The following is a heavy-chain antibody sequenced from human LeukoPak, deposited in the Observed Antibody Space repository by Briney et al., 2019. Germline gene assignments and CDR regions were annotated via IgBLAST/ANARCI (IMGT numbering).Heavy chain of an antibody. CDR1: GVSISSGDYY. V-gene: IGHV4-30-4*01. J-gene: IGHJ3*02. D-gene: IGHD3-3*01. Sequence: SETLSLTCTVSGVSISSGDYYWSWIRQPPGKGLEWIGYIYYSGSTYYNPSLKSRVTISVDTSKNQFSLKLSSVTAADTAVYYCARESVDPQYYDFWSGYPSLGTFDIWGQGTMVTVSS. CDR2: IYYSGST. CDR3: ARESVDPQYYDFWSGYPSLGTFDI.